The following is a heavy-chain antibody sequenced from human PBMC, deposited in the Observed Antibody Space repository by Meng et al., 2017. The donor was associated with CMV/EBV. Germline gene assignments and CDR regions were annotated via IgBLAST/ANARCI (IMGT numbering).Heavy chain of an antibody. D-gene: IGHD5-24*01. V-gene: IGHV3-23*01. CDR2: ISDSAHRT. J-gene: IGHJ4*02. Sequence: GGSLRLSCEASGFPLSTFAMSWARQAPGKGLEWVSTISDSAHRTHYADSVRGRFTISRDNSKNTLYLQMSNLRAEDTAIYYCDGSDYWGQGTMVTVSS. CDR1: GFPLSTFA. CDR3: DGSDY.